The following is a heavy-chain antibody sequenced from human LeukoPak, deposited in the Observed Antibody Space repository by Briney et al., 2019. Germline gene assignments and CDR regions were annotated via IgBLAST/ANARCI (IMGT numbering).Heavy chain of an antibody. CDR1: GYTFTSYG. CDR2: INPSGGST. V-gene: IGHV1-46*01. D-gene: IGHD4-17*01. CDR3: ASETVTTASWLDY. J-gene: IGHJ4*02. Sequence: ASVKVSCKASGYTFTSYGTSWVRQAPGQGLEWMGIINPSGGSTSYAQKFQGRVTMTRDTSTSTVYMELSSLRSEDTAVYYCASETVTTASWLDYWGQGTLVTVSS.